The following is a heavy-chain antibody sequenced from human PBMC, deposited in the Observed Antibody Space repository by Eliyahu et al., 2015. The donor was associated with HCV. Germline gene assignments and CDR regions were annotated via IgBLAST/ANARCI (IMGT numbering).Heavy chain of an antibody. Sequence: QLQLQESGPGLVKPSETLSLSCTVSGVSISSSRYYWGWIRQPPGKGLDWIGTIYYSGSTYYNPSLQSRVIISVDTSKNQFSVKLSSVTAADTAVYYCARVYDTSGYNYWYFDLWGRGTLVTVSS. CDR3: ARVYDTSGYNYWYFDL. V-gene: IGHV4-39*01. D-gene: IGHD3-22*01. J-gene: IGHJ2*01. CDR1: GVSISSSRYY. CDR2: IYYSGST.